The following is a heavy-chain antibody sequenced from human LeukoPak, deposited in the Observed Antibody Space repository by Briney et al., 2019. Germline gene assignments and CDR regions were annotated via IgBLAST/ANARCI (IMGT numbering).Heavy chain of an antibody. V-gene: IGHV3-73*01. CDR2: IRSKANNYAT. CDR1: GFTFSVSA. CDR3: TRHTMDV. J-gene: IGHJ6*01. Sequence: GGSLRLCCAASGFTFSVSAMHWVRQASGKGLEWVGRIRSKANNYATEYDASVKGRFTISRDDSKNTAYLQMNSLRTEDTAVYYCTRHTMDVWGQGTTVTVSS.